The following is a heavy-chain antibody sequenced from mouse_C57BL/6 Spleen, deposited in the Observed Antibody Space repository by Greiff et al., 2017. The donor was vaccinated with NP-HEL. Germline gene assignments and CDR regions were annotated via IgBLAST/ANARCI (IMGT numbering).Heavy chain of an antibody. CDR2: ISYDGSN. D-gene: IGHD1-1*01. V-gene: IGHV3-6*01. CDR3: ARDLMVVAFDY. Sequence: EVKLMESGPGLVKPSQSLSLTCSVTGYSITSGYYWNWIRQFPGNKLEWMGYISYDGSNNYNPSLKNRISITRDTSKNQFFLKLNSVTTEDTATYYCARDLMVVAFDYWGQGTSVTVSS. J-gene: IGHJ4*01. CDR1: GYSITSGYY.